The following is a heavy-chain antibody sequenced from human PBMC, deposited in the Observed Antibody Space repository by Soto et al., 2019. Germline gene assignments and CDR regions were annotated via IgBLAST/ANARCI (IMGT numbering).Heavy chain of an antibody. J-gene: IGHJ5*02. CDR1: GGSISSSSYF. CDR3: ARHPSDFWFDP. D-gene: IGHD2-21*02. Sequence: PSETLSLTCTASGGSISSSSYFWGWIRQPPGKGLEWIGSIYYSGSTYYKPSLKSRVTVSVDTSKNQFSLKLSSVTAADTAVYYCARHPSDFWFDPWGQGTLVTVSS. CDR2: IYYSGST. V-gene: IGHV4-39*01.